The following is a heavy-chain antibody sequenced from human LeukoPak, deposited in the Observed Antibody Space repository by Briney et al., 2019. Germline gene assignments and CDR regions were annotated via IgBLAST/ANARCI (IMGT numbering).Heavy chain of an antibody. CDR3: ARDMYYGSGSYNYFDY. Sequence: ASVKVSCKASGYTFTSYGISWVRQAPGQGLEWMGWISAYNGNTNYAQKLQGRVTMTTDTSTSTAYMELSSLRSEDTAVYYCARDMYYGSGSYNYFDYWGQGTLVTVSS. V-gene: IGHV1-18*01. D-gene: IGHD3-10*01. CDR1: GYTFTSYG. CDR2: ISAYNGNT. J-gene: IGHJ4*02.